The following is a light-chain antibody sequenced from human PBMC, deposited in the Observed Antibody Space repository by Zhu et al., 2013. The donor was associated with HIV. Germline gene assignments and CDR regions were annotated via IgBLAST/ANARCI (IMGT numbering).Light chain of an antibody. CDR1: SSDVGSYNL. V-gene: IGLV2-23*01. Sequence: QSALTQPASVSGSPGQSITISCTGTSSDVGSYNLVAWYQQHPGKAPQLIIYEGTKRPSGVSNRFSGSKSGNTASLTISGLQAEDEADYYCCSYAGSYSYVFGTGTKVTVL. CDR2: EGT. J-gene: IGLJ1*01. CDR3: CSYAGSYSYV.